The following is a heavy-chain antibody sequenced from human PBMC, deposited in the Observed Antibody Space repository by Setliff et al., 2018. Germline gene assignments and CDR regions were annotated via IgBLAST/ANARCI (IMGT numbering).Heavy chain of an antibody. V-gene: IGHV4-4*07. CDR2: IYTSGST. Sequence: SETLSLTCTVSGGSISSYYWSWIRQPAGKGLEWIGRIYTSGSTNYNPSLKSRVTMSVDTSKNQFSPKLSSVTAADTAVYYCARKGISALSGAFDMWGQGTMVNVSS. CDR3: ARKGISALSGAFDM. D-gene: IGHD1-26*01. J-gene: IGHJ3*02. CDR1: GGSISSYY.